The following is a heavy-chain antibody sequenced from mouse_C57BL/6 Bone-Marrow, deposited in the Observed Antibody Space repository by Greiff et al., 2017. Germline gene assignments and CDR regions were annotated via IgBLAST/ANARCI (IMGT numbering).Heavy chain of an antibody. V-gene: IGHV1-52*01. CDR2: IDPSDSET. J-gene: IGHJ3*01. Sequence: VQLQQPGAELVRPGSSVKLSCKASGYTFTSYWMHWVKQRPIQGLEWIGNIDPSDSETHSNQKFKDKATLTVDKSSSTAYMQLSSLTSEDSAVYYCAREDSTAWFAYWGQGTLVTVSA. D-gene: IGHD2-5*01. CDR3: AREDSTAWFAY. CDR1: GYTFTSYW.